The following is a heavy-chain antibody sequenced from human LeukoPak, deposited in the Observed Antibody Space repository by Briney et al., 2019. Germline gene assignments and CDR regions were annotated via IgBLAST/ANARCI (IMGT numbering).Heavy chain of an antibody. CDR2: IVVGSGNT. CDR1: GYTFTSYG. Sequence: SVKVSCKASGYTFTSYGISWVRQARGQRLEWIGWIVVGSGNTNYAQKFQERVTITRDMSTSTAYMELSSLRSEDTAVYYCAAQPHDYDYVWGSYRWSDAFDIWGQGTMVTVSS. CDR3: AAQPHDYDYVWGSYRWSDAFDI. J-gene: IGHJ3*02. D-gene: IGHD3-16*02. V-gene: IGHV1-58*02.